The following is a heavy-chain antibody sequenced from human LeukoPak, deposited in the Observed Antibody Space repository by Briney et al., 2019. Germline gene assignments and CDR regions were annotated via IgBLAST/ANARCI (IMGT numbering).Heavy chain of an antibody. CDR1: GFNFRNYA. Sequence: GGSLRLSCAASGFNFRNYAMNWVRQAPGKGLEWVSYISSGGATVLYADSVKGRFAISRDNARDSTFLQMNNLTAEDAAIYFCARDKIEGSANWYTEYFQHWGQGTLVTVS. CDR3: ARDKIEGSANWYTEYFQH. V-gene: IGHV3-48*03. CDR2: ISSGGATV. J-gene: IGHJ1*01. D-gene: IGHD1/OR15-1a*01.